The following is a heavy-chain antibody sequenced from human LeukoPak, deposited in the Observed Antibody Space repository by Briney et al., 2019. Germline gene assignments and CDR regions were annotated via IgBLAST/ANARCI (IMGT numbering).Heavy chain of an antibody. CDR2: ISSSGSTI. J-gene: IGHJ4*02. D-gene: IGHD1-14*01. CDR1: GFTFSDYY. V-gene: IGHV3-11*01. Sequence: GGSLRLSCAASGFTFSDYYMSWIRQAPGKGLEWVSYISSSGSTIYYADSVKGRFTISRDNAKNSLYLQMNSLRAEDTAVYYCARATRKAGALYYFDYWGQRTLVTVSS. CDR3: ARATRKAGALYYFDY.